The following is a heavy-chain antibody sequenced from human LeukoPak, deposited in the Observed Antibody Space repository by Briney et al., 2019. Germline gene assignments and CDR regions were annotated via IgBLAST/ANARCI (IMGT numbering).Heavy chain of an antibody. CDR1: GFTFRNYA. CDR3: ARDLRPYYYYGMDV. Sequence: GGSLRLSCAASGFTFRNYAMHWVRQAPGKGLEWVAGTWYDGSNKYYANSVKGRFTISRDNSKNTLYLQMNSLRAEDTAVYYCARDLRPYYYYGMDVWGQGTTVTVSS. J-gene: IGHJ6*02. CDR2: TWYDGSNK. V-gene: IGHV3-33*01.